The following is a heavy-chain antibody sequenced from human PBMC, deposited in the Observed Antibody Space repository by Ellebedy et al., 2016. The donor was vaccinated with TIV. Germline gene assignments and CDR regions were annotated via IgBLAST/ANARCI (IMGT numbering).Heavy chain of an antibody. Sequence: GESLKISCKGSGYSFTSYWISWVRQMPGKGLEWMGRIDPSDSYINYSPSFQGHVTISVDKSISTAYLQWSSLKASDTAMYYCARHMNTAMTNDHWGQGTLVTVSS. V-gene: IGHV5-10-1*01. J-gene: IGHJ4*02. CDR3: ARHMNTAMTNDH. CDR2: IDPSDSYI. D-gene: IGHD5-18*01. CDR1: GYSFTSYW.